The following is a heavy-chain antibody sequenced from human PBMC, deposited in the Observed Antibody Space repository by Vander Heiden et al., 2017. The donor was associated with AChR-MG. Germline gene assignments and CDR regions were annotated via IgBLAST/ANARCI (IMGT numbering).Heavy chain of an antibody. Sequence: ELQLVESGGGLVQPRGSLRLSCAASGFTFISYSMNCVRQAPGKGLEWVSNISSSSSTIDYADSVKGRFTISRDKVKSSLYLQMNSLGAADTAEYCCARDRGGDYGGYESVGMAVWGLATTVTVSS. D-gene: IGHD4-17*01. V-gene: IGHV3-48*01. J-gene: IGHJ6*02. CDR3: ARDRGGDYGGYESVGMAV. CDR1: GFTFISYS. CDR2: ISSSSSTI.